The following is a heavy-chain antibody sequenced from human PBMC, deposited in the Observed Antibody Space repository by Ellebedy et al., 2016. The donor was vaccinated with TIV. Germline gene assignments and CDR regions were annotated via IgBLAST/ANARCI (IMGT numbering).Heavy chain of an antibody. CDR3: ARLGGEEYQLLYYFDY. D-gene: IGHD2-2*01. J-gene: IGHJ4*02. V-gene: IGHV5-51*01. Sequence: KVSCKGSGYSFTSYWIGWVRQMPGKGLEWMGIIYPGDSDTRYSPSFQGQVTISADKSISTAYLQWSSLKASDTAMYYCARLGGEEYQLLYYFDYWGQGTLVTVSS. CDR1: GYSFTSYW. CDR2: IYPGDSDT.